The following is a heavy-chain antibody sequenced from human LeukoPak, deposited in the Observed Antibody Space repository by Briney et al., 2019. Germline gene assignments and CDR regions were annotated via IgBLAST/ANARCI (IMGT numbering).Heavy chain of an antibody. V-gene: IGHV4-61*02. Sequence: SETLSLTCTVSGGSISSGSYYWSWIRQPAGKGLEWIGRIYTSGSTNYNPSLKSRVTISVDTSKNQSSLKLSSVTAADTAVYYCARDRYYDSSGDDAFDIWGQGTMVTVSS. CDR1: GGSISSGSYY. CDR3: ARDRYYDSSGDDAFDI. J-gene: IGHJ3*02. CDR2: IYTSGST. D-gene: IGHD3-22*01.